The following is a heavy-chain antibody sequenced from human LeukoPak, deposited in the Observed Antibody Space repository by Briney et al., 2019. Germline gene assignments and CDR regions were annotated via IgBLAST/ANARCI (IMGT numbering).Heavy chain of an antibody. J-gene: IGHJ4*02. CDR3: ARGPGLSAPFDY. V-gene: IGHV5-51*01. CDR1: GYSFSDYW. D-gene: IGHD3-16*02. Sequence: GESLKISCRGSGYSFSDYWIGWVRQVPGEGLEWMGLISASGSDSRNSPSFQGQVTISVDKSINTAYLQWSSLRASDTAIYYCARGPGLSAPFDYWGQGTLVTVSS. CDR2: ISASGSDS.